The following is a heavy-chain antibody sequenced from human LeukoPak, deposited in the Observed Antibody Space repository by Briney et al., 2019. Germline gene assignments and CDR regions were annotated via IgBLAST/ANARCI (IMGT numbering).Heavy chain of an antibody. V-gene: IGHV3-7*03. Sequence: GGSLRLSCAASGFTFRNYWMSWVRQVPGKELEWVVNINEGGNEKNYVDSVKGRFTASRDNAQNSLYLQMNSLRVEDTAVYYCAREGYDSPPNYWGQGTLVTVSS. CDR2: INEGGNEK. CDR3: AREGYDSPPNY. D-gene: IGHD3-22*01. CDR1: GFTFRNYW. J-gene: IGHJ4*02.